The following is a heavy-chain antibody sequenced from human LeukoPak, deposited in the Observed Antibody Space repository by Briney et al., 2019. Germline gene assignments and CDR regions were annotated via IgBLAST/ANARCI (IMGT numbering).Heavy chain of an antibody. Sequence: SSETLSLTCAVSGVSFNNYYWSWVRQTPGKGLEWIGEINHSGYTNDSPSLKSRVTLSIDTSRKQFSLNLRSVTVADTGIYYCTRMTTGHDYRGQGTLVTVSS. J-gene: IGHJ4*02. CDR1: GVSFNNYY. V-gene: IGHV4-34*01. CDR2: INHSGYT. D-gene: IGHD4-17*01. CDR3: TRMTTGHDY.